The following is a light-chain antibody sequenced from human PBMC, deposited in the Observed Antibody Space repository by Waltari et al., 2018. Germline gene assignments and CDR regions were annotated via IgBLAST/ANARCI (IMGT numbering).Light chain of an antibody. Sequence: DIVMTQSPLSLPVTPGEPASISCKSSQSLLISNGNNFLDWYLQRPGQSPQLLIYMGSNRASGVPDRCSGSGSGTDVTLKISRVEAEDVGIYYCMQGLQIPLTFGGGTKVEIK. CDR1: QSLLISNGNNF. J-gene: IGKJ4*01. CDR2: MGS. V-gene: IGKV2-28*01. CDR3: MQGLQIPLT.